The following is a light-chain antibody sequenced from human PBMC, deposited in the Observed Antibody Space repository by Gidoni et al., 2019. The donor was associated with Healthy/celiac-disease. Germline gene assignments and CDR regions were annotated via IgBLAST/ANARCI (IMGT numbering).Light chain of an antibody. V-gene: IGKV1-5*03. CDR1: QSISSW. CDR3: QQYSSYSPWT. CDR2: KAA. Sequence: DIQMTQSPSTLSASVGDRVTITCRASQSISSWLAWYQQKTGKAPKLLIYKAASLESGVPSRFSGSGSGTECTLTISSLQPDEFATYYCQQYSSYSPWTFGQGTKVEIK. J-gene: IGKJ1*01.